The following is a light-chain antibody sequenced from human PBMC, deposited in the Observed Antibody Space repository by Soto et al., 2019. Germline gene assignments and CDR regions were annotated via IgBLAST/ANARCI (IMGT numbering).Light chain of an antibody. V-gene: IGLV2-23*02. CDR1: SSDVGSYNL. J-gene: IGLJ2*01. CDR2: EVS. Sequence: QSVLTQPASVSGSPGQSITISCTGTSSDVGSYNLVSWYQQHPGKAPKLMIYEVSKRPSGVSNRFSGSKSGNTASLTISGLQAEDEDDYYCCSYAGSSTFVVFGGGTKVTVL. CDR3: CSYAGSSTFVV.